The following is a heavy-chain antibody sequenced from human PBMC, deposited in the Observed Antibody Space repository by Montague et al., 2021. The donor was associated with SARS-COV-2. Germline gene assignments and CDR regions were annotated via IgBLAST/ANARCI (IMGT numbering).Heavy chain of an antibody. Sequence: SETLSLTCTVSGDSFNSPKYYCAWIRQPPGKGLEWIGISYYSGTTYDNPSLRSQVTMSVDTSNTQFSLKMNSVTAADTAVYYCARGSYGSGSYHAFDIWGRGTVVAVSS. CDR1: GDSFNSPKYY. D-gene: IGHD3-10*01. V-gene: IGHV4-39*01. CDR3: ARGSYGSGSYHAFDI. CDR2: SYYSGTT. J-gene: IGHJ3*02.